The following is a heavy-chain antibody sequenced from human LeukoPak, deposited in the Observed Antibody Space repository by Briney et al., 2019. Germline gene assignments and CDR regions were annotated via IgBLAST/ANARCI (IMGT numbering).Heavy chain of an antibody. Sequence: GASVKVSCKASGYTFTSYGISWVRQAPGQGLEWMGWISAYNGNTNYAQKLQGRVTMTTDTSTSTAYMELRSLRSDDTAVYYCAKPITVRPDRYCSGGSCSPGFDPWGQGTLVTVSS. D-gene: IGHD2-15*01. V-gene: IGHV1-18*01. J-gene: IGHJ5*02. CDR2: ISAYNGNT. CDR1: GYTFTSYG. CDR3: AKPITVRPDRYCSGGSCSPGFDP.